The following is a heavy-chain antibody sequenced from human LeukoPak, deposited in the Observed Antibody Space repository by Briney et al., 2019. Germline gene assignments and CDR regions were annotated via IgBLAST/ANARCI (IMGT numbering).Heavy chain of an antibody. V-gene: IGHV4-34*01. Sequence: SETLSLTCAVYGGSFSGYYWSWIRQPPGKGLEWIGEINHSGSTNYNPSLKSRVTISVDTSKNQFSLKLSSVTAADTAVYYCARAPAIVVATGIDPSLYYFDYWGQGTLVTVSS. CDR1: GGSFSGYY. CDR3: ARAPAIVVATGIDPSLYYFDY. J-gene: IGHJ4*02. D-gene: IGHD3-22*01. CDR2: INHSGST.